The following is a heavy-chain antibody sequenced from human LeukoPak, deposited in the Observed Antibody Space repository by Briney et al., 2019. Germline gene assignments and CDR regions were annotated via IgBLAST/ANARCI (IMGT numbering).Heavy chain of an antibody. Sequence: PGGSLRLSCAASAFTFSSFGMHWVRQAPGKGLEWVAVVSYDGSKTYYADSVKGRFTISRDNSKNTLCLQMNSLRAEDTAVYYCASPGGYDFWSGPFDYWGQGTLVTVSS. J-gene: IGHJ4*02. V-gene: IGHV3-30*03. CDR1: AFTFSSFG. D-gene: IGHD3-3*01. CDR2: VSYDGSKT. CDR3: ASPGGYDFWSGPFDY.